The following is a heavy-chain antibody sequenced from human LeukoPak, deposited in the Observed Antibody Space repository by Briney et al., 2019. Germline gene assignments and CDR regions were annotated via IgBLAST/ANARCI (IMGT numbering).Heavy chain of an antibody. CDR1: GGSISSYY. V-gene: IGHV4-4*09. Sequence: SETLSLTCTVSGGSISSYYWSWIRQPPGKGLEWIGYIYTSGSTNYNPSLKSRVTISVDTSKNQFSLKLSSVTAADTAVYYCARHTSGYPIYYYYMDVWAKGPRSPSP. CDR3: ARHTSGYPIYYYYMDV. D-gene: IGHD3-3*01. CDR2: IYTSGST. J-gene: IGHJ6*03.